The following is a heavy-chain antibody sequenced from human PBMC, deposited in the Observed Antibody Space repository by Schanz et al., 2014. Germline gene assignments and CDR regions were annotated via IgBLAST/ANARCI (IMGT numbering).Heavy chain of an antibody. D-gene: IGHD3-10*01. Sequence: QVQLVESGGGVVQPGRSLRLSCAASGFTFSSYGMHWVRQAPGKGLEWVAVIWYDGSNKYYADSVKGRFTISRDNSKNTRFLQMNSLRAEDTAVYYCARIGGSVFDYWAQGTLVTVSS. V-gene: IGHV3-33*01. CDR2: IWYDGSNK. CDR3: ARIGGSVFDY. J-gene: IGHJ4*02. CDR1: GFTFSSYG.